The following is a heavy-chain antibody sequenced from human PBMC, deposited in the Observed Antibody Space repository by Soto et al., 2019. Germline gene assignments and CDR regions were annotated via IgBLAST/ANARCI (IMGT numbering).Heavy chain of an antibody. D-gene: IGHD2-8*02. Sequence: SVXVSCKASGGTFSSYAISWVRQAPGQGLEWMGGIIPIFGTANYAQKFQGRVTITADESTSTAYMELSSLRSEDTAVYYCARVVHDILGWLEPWGQGTLVNVYS. J-gene: IGHJ5*02. CDR1: GGTFSSYA. V-gene: IGHV1-69*13. CDR2: IIPIFGTA. CDR3: ARVVHDILGWLEP.